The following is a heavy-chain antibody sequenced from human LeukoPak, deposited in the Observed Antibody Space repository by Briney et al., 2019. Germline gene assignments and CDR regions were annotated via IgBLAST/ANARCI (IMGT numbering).Heavy chain of an antibody. Sequence: PSETLSLTCAVYGGSFSGYYWSWIRQPPGKGLEWIGEINHSGSTNYNPSLKSRVTISVDTSKNQFSLKLSSVTAADTAVHYCAGEGWFDPWGQGTLVTVSS. D-gene: IGHD7-27*01. V-gene: IGHV4-34*01. CDR2: INHSGST. J-gene: IGHJ5*02. CDR1: GGSFSGYY. CDR3: AGEGWFDP.